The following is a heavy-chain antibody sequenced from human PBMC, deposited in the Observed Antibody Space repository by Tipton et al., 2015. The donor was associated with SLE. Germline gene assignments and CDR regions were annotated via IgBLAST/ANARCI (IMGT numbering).Heavy chain of an antibody. Sequence: QLVQSGAEVKKPGSSVKVSCKGSGGNFRSYAISWVRQAPGQGLEWMGGIIPIFATANYAQKFQGRVTMSMDESTSTAYMELSSLRSEDTAVYYCATTPYYYDDTGYSNDAFDNWGQGTMVTVTS. D-gene: IGHD3-22*01. V-gene: IGHV1-69*01. CDR3: ATTPYYYDDTGYSNDAFDN. J-gene: IGHJ3*02. CDR1: GGNFRSYA. CDR2: IIPIFATA.